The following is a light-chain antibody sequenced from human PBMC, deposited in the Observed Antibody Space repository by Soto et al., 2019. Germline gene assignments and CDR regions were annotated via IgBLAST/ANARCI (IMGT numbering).Light chain of an antibody. CDR1: QSVSSN. J-gene: IGKJ2*01. V-gene: IGKV3-15*01. Sequence: EIVMTQSPATLSVSPGERATLSCRASQSVSSNLARYQQKPGQAPRLLIYGASTRATGIPARFSGSGSGTEFTLTISSLQSEDFAVYFCQQYNYWPRTFGQGTKLEIK. CDR2: GAS. CDR3: QQYNYWPRT.